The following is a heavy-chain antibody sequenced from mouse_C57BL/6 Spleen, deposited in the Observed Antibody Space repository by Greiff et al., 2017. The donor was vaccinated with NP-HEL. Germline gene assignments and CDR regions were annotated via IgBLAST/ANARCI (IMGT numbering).Heavy chain of an antibody. CDR3: ARSMVTHYAMDY. CDR1: GFTFSSYA. J-gene: IGHJ4*01. Sequence: DVHLVESGGGLVKPGGSLKLSCAASGFTFSSYAMSWVRQTPEKRLEWVATISDGGSYTYYPDNVKGRFTISRDNAKNNLYLQMSHLKSEDTAMYYCARSMVTHYAMDYWGQGTSVTVSS. CDR2: ISDGGSYT. D-gene: IGHD2-2*01. V-gene: IGHV5-4*01.